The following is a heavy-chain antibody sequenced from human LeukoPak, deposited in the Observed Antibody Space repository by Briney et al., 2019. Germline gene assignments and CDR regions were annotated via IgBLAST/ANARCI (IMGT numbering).Heavy chain of an antibody. CDR2: IYTSGST. CDR3: GSLSQHCYY. V-gene: IGHV4-4*07. CDR1: GGSISSYY. J-gene: IGHJ4*02. Sequence: PSETLSLTCTVSGGSISSYYWSWIRQPAGKGLEWIGRIYTSGSTNYNPSLKSRVSMSLDTYANQFSLQLSSVIAADTAVYYCGSLSQHCYYCGQGTLVTVSS.